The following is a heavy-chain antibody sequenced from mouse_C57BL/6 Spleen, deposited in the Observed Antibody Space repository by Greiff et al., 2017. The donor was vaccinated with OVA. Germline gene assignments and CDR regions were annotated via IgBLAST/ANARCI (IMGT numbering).Heavy chain of an antibody. Sequence: ESGAELVRPGASVTLSCKASGYTFTDYEMHWVKQTPVHGLEWIGAIDPETGGTAYNQKFKGKAILTADKSSSTAYMELRSLTSEDSAVYYCTRRIGWSAWFAYWGQGTLVTVSA. D-gene: IGHD2-10*02. V-gene: IGHV1-15*01. CDR1: GYTFTDYE. CDR2: IDPETGGT. J-gene: IGHJ3*01. CDR3: TRRIGWSAWFAY.